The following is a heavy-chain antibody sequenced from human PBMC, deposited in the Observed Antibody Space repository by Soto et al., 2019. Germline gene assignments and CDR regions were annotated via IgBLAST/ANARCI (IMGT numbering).Heavy chain of an antibody. CDR1: GFTFSSYA. CDR2: ISGSGGST. CDR3: AKDVCGWQSRQESDY. V-gene: IGHV3-23*01. J-gene: IGHJ4*02. Sequence: EVQLLESGGGLVQPGGSLRLSCAASGFTFSSYAMRWVRQAPGKGLEWVSAISGSGGSTYYADSVKGRFTISRDNSKNTLYLQMNSLRAEDTAVYYCAKDVCGWQSRQESDYWGQGTLVTVSS. D-gene: IGHD2-21*01.